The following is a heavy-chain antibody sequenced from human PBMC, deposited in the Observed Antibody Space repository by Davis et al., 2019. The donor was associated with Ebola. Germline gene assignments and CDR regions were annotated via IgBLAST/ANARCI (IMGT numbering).Heavy chain of an antibody. CDR3: ARVIFQYYYDSSGYYTNDAFDI. Sequence: GGSLRLSCAASGFTFSSYSMNWVRQAPGKGLEWVSYISSSSSTIYYADSVKGRFTISRDNAKNSLYLQMNSLRAEDTAVYYCARVIFQYYYDSSGYYTNDAFDIWGQGTMVTVSS. CDR2: ISSSSSTI. J-gene: IGHJ3*02. CDR1: GFTFSSYS. D-gene: IGHD3-22*01. V-gene: IGHV3-48*04.